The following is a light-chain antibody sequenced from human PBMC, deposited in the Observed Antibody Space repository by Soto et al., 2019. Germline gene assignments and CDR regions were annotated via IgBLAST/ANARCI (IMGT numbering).Light chain of an antibody. CDR3: QQYGSSGYT. CDR2: GAS. V-gene: IGKV3-20*01. Sequence: ESVLMQSPGTLSLSPRERATLSCRASQSVGSWCLAWYQQKPGQAPRLLIYGASSRATGIPDRFSGSGSGTEFTLTISRLVPEDFAVYNCQQYGSSGYTFGQGTKLEIK. J-gene: IGKJ2*01. CDR1: QSVGSWC.